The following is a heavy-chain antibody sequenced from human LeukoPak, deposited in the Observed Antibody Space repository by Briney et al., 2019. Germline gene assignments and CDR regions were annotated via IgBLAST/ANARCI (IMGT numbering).Heavy chain of an antibody. CDR1: GVYW. J-gene: IGHJ4*02. CDR3: ATSSGAPGNM. V-gene: IGHV3-7*01. CDR2: INQDGSVI. D-gene: IGHD2-8*02. Sequence: GGSLRLSCAVSGVYWMSWVRQAPGKGMEWVANINQDGSVIYYVDSVKGRFTISRDNAKNSLYLQMNSLRAEDTGVYYCATSSGAPGNMWGQGTLVTVSS.